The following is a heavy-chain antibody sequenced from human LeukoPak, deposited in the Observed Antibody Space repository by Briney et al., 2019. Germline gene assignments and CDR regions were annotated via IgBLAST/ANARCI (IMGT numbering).Heavy chain of an antibody. J-gene: IGHJ4*02. Sequence: SLRLSCAASGFTFDDYAMHWVRQAPGKGLEWVSGISWNSGSIGYADSVKGRFTISRDNAKNSLYLQMNGLRAEDTALYYCAKTNSSWSGNYYFDYWGQGTLVTVSS. CDR2: ISWNSGSI. D-gene: IGHD6-13*01. CDR1: GFTFDDYA. CDR3: AKTNSSWSGNYYFDY. V-gene: IGHV3-9*01.